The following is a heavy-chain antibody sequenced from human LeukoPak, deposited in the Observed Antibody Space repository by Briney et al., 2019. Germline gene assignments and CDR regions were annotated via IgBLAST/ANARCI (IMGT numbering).Heavy chain of an antibody. CDR1: GGTFSSYA. V-gene: IGHV1-69*13. J-gene: IGHJ3*02. CDR3: ASRTGDTITEAFDI. Sequence: SVKVSCKASGGTFSSYAISWVRQAPGQGLGWMGGIIPIFGTANYAQKFQGRVTITADESTSTAYMELSSLRSEDTAVYYCASRTGDTITEAFDIWGQGTMVTVSS. D-gene: IGHD7-27*01. CDR2: IIPIFGTA.